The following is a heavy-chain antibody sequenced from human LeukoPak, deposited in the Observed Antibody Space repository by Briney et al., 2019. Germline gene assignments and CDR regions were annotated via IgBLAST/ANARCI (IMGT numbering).Heavy chain of an antibody. Sequence: GGSLRLSCAASGFTFSSYSMNWVRQAPGKGLEWVSSISSSSSYIYYADSVKGRFTISRDNAKNSLYLQMNSLRAEDTAVYYCARGNDFWSGYCIWFDPWGQGTLVTVSS. CDR2: ISSSSSYI. CDR3: ARGNDFWSGYCIWFDP. CDR1: GFTFSSYS. D-gene: IGHD3-3*01. J-gene: IGHJ5*02. V-gene: IGHV3-21*01.